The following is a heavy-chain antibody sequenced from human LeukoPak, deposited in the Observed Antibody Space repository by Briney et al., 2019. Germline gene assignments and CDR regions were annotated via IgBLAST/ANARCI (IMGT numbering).Heavy chain of an antibody. CDR3: AREEDDFWSGYRTVEGPFDY. Sequence: PGGSLRLSCAASGFTFDDYAMHWVRQAPGKGLEWVSGLSWNGGRIGYADSVKGRFTISRDNAKNSLYLQMNSLRAEDTAVYYCAREEDDFWSGYRTVEGPFDYWGQGTLVTVSS. CDR1: GFTFDDYA. D-gene: IGHD3-3*01. J-gene: IGHJ4*02. V-gene: IGHV3-9*01. CDR2: LSWNGGRI.